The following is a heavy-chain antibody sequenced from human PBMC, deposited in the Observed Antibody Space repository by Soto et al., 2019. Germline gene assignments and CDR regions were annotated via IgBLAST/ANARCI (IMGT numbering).Heavy chain of an antibody. CDR2: ISGSGSVI. J-gene: IGHJ6*02. Sequence: EVQLVASGGGLVQAGGSLTLSCAASGFTFSDYELNWVRQAPGKGLECLSYISGSGSVIYYADSVRGRFIISRDNAKDSLFLQIHSLRAVDTAVYYCSRIIGPSPDYYYYALDVWGQWATGTVS. CDR3: SRIIGPSPDYYYYALDV. V-gene: IGHV3-48*03. CDR1: GFTFSDYE.